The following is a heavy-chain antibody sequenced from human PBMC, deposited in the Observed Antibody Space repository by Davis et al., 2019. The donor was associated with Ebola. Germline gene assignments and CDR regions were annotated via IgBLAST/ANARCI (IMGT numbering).Heavy chain of an antibody. V-gene: IGHV1-46*01. D-gene: IGHD6-13*01. CDR2: INPNDGRT. Sequence: ASVKVSCKASGYTFTNYYMHWVRQAPGQGLEWMGMINPNDGRTIYAQKFQGRVTMTTDTSTRTAYMELRSLRSDDTAVYYCARDHRIVAHGTPFDYWGQGTLVTVSS. CDR1: GYTFTNYY. CDR3: ARDHRIVAHGTPFDY. J-gene: IGHJ4*02.